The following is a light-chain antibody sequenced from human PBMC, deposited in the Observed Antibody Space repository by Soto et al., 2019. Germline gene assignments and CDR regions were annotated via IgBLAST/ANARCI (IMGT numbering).Light chain of an antibody. CDR3: QQYGYWPRT. J-gene: IGKJ1*01. V-gene: IGKV3-15*01. CDR2: GVS. CDR1: QSLRSN. Sequence: EIVMTQSPPTLSVSPGAGATLACRASQSLRSNLAWYQQKPGQAPRLLIYGVSTRATGIPARFSGSGSGTDFTLTISGLQSEDSAIYYCQQYGYWPRTFGQGTKVEI.